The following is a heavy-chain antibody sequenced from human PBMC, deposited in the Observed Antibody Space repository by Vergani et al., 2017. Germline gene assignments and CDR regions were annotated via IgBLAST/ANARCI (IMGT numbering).Heavy chain of an antibody. V-gene: IGHV1-46*01. CDR3: ARGLTYYYDSSGQKDAFDI. CDR2: INPSGGIT. D-gene: IGHD3-22*01. CDR1: GYTFTSYY. Sequence: QVQLLQSGAEVKKPGASVKVSCKASGYTFTSYYMHWVRQAPGQGLEWMGIINPSGGITSYAQKFQGRVTMTRDTSTSTVYMELSSLRSEDTAVYYCARGLTYYYDSSGQKDAFDIWGQGTMVTVSS. J-gene: IGHJ3*02.